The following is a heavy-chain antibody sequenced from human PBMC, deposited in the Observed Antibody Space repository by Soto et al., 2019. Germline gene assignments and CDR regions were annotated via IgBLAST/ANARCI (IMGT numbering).Heavy chain of an antibody. D-gene: IGHD1-26*01. V-gene: IGHV4-61*01. CDR3: ARDPRWELPDY. Sequence: ETLSLTCTVSGGSVSSGSYYWSWIRQPPGKGLEWIGYIYYSGSTNYNPSLKSRVTISVDTSKNQFSLKLSSVTAADTAVYYCARDPRWELPDYWGQGTLVTVSS. CDR1: GGSVSSGSYY. J-gene: IGHJ4*02. CDR2: IYYSGST.